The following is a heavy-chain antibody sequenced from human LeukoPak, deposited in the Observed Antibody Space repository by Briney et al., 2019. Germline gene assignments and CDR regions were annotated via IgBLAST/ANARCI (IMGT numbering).Heavy chain of an antibody. CDR2: INTDEDST. CDR3: VRAGYTSGWFLDD. Sequence: GGSLRLSCAASGFTFRSYAFHWVRQAPGKGLEYVSAINTDEDSTYYAESVRGRFTISRDNSRNTRYLQMGTLRIEDTAVYYCVRAGYTSGWFLDDWGQGTLVTVSS. J-gene: IGHJ4*02. CDR1: GFTFRSYA. D-gene: IGHD6-19*01. V-gene: IGHV3-64*02.